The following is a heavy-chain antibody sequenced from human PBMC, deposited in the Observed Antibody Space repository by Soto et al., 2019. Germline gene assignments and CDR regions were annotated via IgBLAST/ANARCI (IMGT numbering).Heavy chain of an antibody. D-gene: IGHD4-17*01. J-gene: IGHJ6*02. CDR3: ARMNADSDSHYYAMDV. CDR1: GFELSKIRMG. Sequence: PTEPLTQPCTVSGFELSKIRMGVSCITPHPGRALEWLAHFFSDAERSYSTSMQSRLTMSQDTSGTQVVLTMTNMDPQDTGTYFCARMNADSDSHYYAMDVCGPGTPVPV. CDR2: FFSDAER. V-gene: IGHV2-26*01.